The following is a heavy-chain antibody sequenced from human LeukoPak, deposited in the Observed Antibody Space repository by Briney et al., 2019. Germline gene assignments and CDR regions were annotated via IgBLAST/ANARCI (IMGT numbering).Heavy chain of an antibody. Sequence: PSETLSLTCTVSGGSISSYYWSWIRQPPGKGLEWIGYIYYSGSTNYNPSLKSRVTISVDTSKNQFSLKLSSVTAADTAVYYCARQSTSLVGATGYFDYWGQGTLVTVSS. CDR3: ARQSTSLVGATGYFDY. V-gene: IGHV4-59*08. CDR1: GGSISSYY. J-gene: IGHJ4*02. CDR2: IYYSGST. D-gene: IGHD1-26*01.